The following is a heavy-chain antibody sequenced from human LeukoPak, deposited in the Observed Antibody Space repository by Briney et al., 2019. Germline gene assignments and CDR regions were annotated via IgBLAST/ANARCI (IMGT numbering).Heavy chain of an antibody. J-gene: IGHJ4*02. CDR1: GFMFSDYW. Sequence: GGSLRLSCAASGFMFSDYWMTWVRQAPGKGLEWVANIKQDGSEKYYVDSVKGRFTISRDNAKNSLYLQMNSLRAEDTAVYYCASGTSYHVQWGQGTLVTVSS. D-gene: IGHD3-10*02. CDR3: ASGTSYHVQ. V-gene: IGHV3-7*02. CDR2: IKQDGSEK.